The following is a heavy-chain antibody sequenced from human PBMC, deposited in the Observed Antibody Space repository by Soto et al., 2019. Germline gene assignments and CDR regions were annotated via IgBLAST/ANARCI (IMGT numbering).Heavy chain of an antibody. CDR3: AREGPIAAAGMFYYYYGMDV. D-gene: IGHD6-13*01. CDR1: GGTFSSYA. J-gene: IGHJ6*02. CDR2: ISAYNGNT. V-gene: IGHV1-18*01. Sequence: ASVKVSCKASGGTFSSYAISWVRQAPGQGLEWMGWISAYNGNTNYAQKLQGRVTMTTDTSTSTAYMELRSLGSDDTAVYYCAREGPIAAAGMFYYYYGMDVWGQGTTVTVSS.